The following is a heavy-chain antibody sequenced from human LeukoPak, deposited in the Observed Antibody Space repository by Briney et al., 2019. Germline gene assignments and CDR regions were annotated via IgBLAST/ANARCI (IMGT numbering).Heavy chain of an antibody. Sequence: SDTLSLTCIVSSGSISSHYWSWIRQSAGKGLEWIGRTHVSGFPQYNPSLRSRVTVSVDTSKNQFSLRLNSVTAADTAMYYCARDQSRNWNYDYFDYWGQGTLVTVSS. CDR1: SGSISSHY. J-gene: IGHJ4*02. CDR2: THVSGFP. V-gene: IGHV4-4*07. D-gene: IGHD1-7*01. CDR3: ARDQSRNWNYDYFDY.